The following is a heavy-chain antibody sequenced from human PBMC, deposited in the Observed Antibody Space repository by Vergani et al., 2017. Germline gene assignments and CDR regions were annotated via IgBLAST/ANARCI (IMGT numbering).Heavy chain of an antibody. CDR2: IYYSGST. D-gene: IGHD3-3*01. CDR3: ALYYDFWSGYSYYFDY. CDR1: GGSFSGYY. Sequence: QVQLQQWGAGLLKPSETLSLTCAVYGGSFSGYYWSWIRQPPGKGLEWIGSIYYSGSTYYNPSLKSRVTISVDTSKNQFSLKLSSVTAADTAVYYCALYYDFWSGYSYYFDYWGQGTLVTVSS. V-gene: IGHV4-34*01. J-gene: IGHJ4*02.